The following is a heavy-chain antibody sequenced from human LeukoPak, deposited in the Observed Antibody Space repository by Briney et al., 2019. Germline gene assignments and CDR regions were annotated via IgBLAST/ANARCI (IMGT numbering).Heavy chain of an antibody. CDR2: ISGSGGST. CDR1: GFTVSSNE. CDR3: AKGGNADYYDSSGYFLFDY. V-gene: IGHV3-23*01. J-gene: IGHJ4*02. D-gene: IGHD3-22*01. Sequence: QPGGSLRLSCAASGFTVSSNEMSWVRQAPGKGLEWVSAISGSGGSTYYADSVKGRFTISRDNSKNTLYLQMNSLRAEDTAVYYCAKGGNADYYDSSGYFLFDYWGQGTLVTVSS.